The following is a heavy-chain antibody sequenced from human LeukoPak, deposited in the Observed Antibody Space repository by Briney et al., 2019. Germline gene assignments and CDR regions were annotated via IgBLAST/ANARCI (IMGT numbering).Heavy chain of an antibody. V-gene: IGHV3-53*01. CDR3: ARAPQKYYYDTSGFNHFDY. J-gene: IGHJ4*02. D-gene: IGHD3-22*01. CDR2: FYRGDST. Sequence: GGSLRLSCAASGFTVSSSYMYWVRQAPGKGLEWVSFFYRGDSTYYAESVRGRFTISRDNAKNSLYLQMNSLRAEDTAVYYCARAPQKYYYDTSGFNHFDYWGQGTLVTVSS. CDR1: GFTVSSSY.